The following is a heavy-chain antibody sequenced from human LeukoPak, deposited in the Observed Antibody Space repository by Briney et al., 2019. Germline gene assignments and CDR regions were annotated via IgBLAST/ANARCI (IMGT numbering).Heavy chain of an antibody. D-gene: IGHD4-11*01. V-gene: IGHV1-58*01. Sequence: SVTVSFTSSAFTFTKSGLQWVRQARGQRLEWIGWIVVSSGNTDYAQKFQARVTITRDMFTSTAYMELSSLRSEDTAVYYCAAGLRAPTVTGKYYYYGMDVWGQGTTVTVSS. CDR1: AFTFTKSG. CDR3: AAGLRAPTVTGKYYYYGMDV. J-gene: IGHJ6*02. CDR2: IVVSSGNT.